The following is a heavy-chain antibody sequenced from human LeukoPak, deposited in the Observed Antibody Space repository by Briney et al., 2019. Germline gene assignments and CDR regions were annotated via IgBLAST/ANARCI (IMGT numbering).Heavy chain of an antibody. V-gene: IGHV3-43*01. CDR1: GFTFDDYS. D-gene: IGHD6-13*01. J-gene: IGHJ4*02. Sequence: GGSLRLSCAASGFTFDDYSMHWVRQAPGKGLEWVSLITWDGDSTYYADSVRGRFTISRDNSEKSLYLQMNSLRTEDTALYYCVKANSSWSEPEYWGQGTLVTVSS. CDR2: ITWDGDST. CDR3: VKANSSWSEPEY.